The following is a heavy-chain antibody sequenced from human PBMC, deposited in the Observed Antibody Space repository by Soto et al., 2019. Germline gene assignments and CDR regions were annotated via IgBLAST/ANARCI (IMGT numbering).Heavy chain of an antibody. V-gene: IGHV1-18*01. Sequence: QVHLVQSGAEVKKPGASVTVSCKASGYTFTNYGINWVRQAPGHGLEWMGWISTFNGNTKFAQRLQGRVTMTRDTSTSTGYMDLKSLRSDDTAVYFCARETGGDNYGPGGFDIWGQGTMVTVSS. CDR1: GYTFTNYG. D-gene: IGHD5-18*01. CDR2: ISTFNGNT. J-gene: IGHJ3*02. CDR3: ARETGGDNYGPGGFDI.